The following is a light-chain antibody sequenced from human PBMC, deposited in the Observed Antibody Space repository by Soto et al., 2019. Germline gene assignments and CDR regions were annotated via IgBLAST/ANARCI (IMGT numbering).Light chain of an antibody. J-gene: IGLJ1*01. V-gene: IGLV3-21*04. CDR1: NIGDKR. CDR3: QVWDIMTDNYV. Sequence: SFELTQPPSVSVAPEKTATITCGGDNIGDKRVHWYRQKPGQAPVLLISYDSDRPSGIPERFSGSNSGNTATPTISRVEAGDEADYYCQVWDIMTDNYVFGGGTKLTVL. CDR2: YDS.